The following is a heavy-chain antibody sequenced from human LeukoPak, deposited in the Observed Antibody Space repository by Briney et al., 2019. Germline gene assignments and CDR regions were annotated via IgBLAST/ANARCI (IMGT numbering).Heavy chain of an antibody. CDR2: ISAYNGNT. V-gene: IGHV1-18*01. Sequence: ASVKVSCNASGYTFTSYGISWVRQAPGQGLEWMGWISAYNGNTNYAQKLQGRVTMTTDTSTSTAYMELRSLRSDDTAVYYCAREERYCSSTSCFLYFDYWGQGTLVTVSS. D-gene: IGHD2-2*01. CDR1: GYTFTSYG. CDR3: AREERYCSSTSCFLYFDY. J-gene: IGHJ4*02.